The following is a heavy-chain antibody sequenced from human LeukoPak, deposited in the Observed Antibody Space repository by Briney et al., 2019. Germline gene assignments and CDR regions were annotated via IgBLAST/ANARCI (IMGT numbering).Heavy chain of an antibody. CDR2: INVNGGAM. V-gene: IGHV3-48*01. Sequence: PGGSLRLSCAASGFTFSSYGMHWVRQAPGKGLEWVSFINVNGGAMYYADFVKGRFTISRDNSKNTLFLQLNSLRAEDTAVYYCAKRDYSDATTYSPLFDHWGQGTLVTVSS. J-gene: IGHJ4*02. CDR3: AKRDYSDATTYSPLFDH. CDR1: GFTFSSYG. D-gene: IGHD1-26*01.